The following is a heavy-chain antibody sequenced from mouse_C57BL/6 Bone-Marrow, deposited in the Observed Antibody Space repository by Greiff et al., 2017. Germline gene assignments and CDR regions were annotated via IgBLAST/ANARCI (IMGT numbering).Heavy chain of an antibody. CDR3: ARPRWLLYCDY. CDR2: INPYNGGT. Sequence: EVKLVESGPVLVKPGASVKMSCKASGYTFTDYYMNWVKQSHGKSLEWIGVINPYNGGTSYNQKFKGKATLTVDKSSSTAYMGLNSLTSEDSAVYYCARPRWLLYCDYWGQGTTLTVSS. D-gene: IGHD2-3*01. J-gene: IGHJ2*01. V-gene: IGHV1-19*01. CDR1: GYTFTDYY.